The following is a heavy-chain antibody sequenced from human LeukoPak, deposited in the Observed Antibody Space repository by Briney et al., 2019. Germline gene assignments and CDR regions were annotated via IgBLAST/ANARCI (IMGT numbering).Heavy chain of an antibody. CDR3: AKDGDYGDDVSAFDI. CDR2: IRYDGSNK. Sequence: PGGALRLSCAASGFTFSSYGMHWVRRAPGKGLEWVAFIRYDGSNKYYEDSVKGRFTISRDKSKNTLYQQMNSRRAEDTAVYYGAKDGDYGDDVSAFDIWGQGTMVTVSS. D-gene: IGHD4-17*01. V-gene: IGHV3-30*02. CDR1: GFTFSSYG. J-gene: IGHJ3*02.